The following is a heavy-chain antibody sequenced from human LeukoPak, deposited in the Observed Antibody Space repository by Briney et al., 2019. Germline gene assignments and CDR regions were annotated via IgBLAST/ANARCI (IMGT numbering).Heavy chain of an antibody. J-gene: IGHJ4*02. CDR2: IRYDGTNK. D-gene: IGHD2-8*02. V-gene: IGHV3-30*02. CDR1: EFTFSNYG. CDR3: ATYRQVLLPFES. Sequence: GGSLRLSCAASEFTFSNYGMHWVRQAPGKGLEWVAFIRYDGTNKYYADSVKGRFTTSRDNSKSTLSLQMNSLRDEDTAIYYCATYRQVLLPFESWGQGTLVTVSS.